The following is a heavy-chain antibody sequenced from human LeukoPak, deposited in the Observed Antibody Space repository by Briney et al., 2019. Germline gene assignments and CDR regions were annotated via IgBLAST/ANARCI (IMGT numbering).Heavy chain of an antibody. V-gene: IGHV4-59*08. J-gene: IGHJ4*02. D-gene: IGHD6-13*01. CDR3: ASLPIAAAGTTYFDY. CDR2: IYYSGST. Sequence: SETLSLTCTVSGGSISSYYWSWIRQPPGKGLEWMGYIYYSGSTNYNPSLKSRVTISVDTSKNQFSLKLSSVTAADTAVYYCASLPIAAAGTTYFDYWGQGTLVTVSS. CDR1: GGSISSYY.